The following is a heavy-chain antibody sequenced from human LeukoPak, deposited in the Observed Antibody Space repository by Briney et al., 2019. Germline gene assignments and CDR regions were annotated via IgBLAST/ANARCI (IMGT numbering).Heavy chain of an antibody. CDR3: ASQSYARFDP. V-gene: IGHV3-7*01. D-gene: IGHD3-16*01. CDR2: IQPDGSEQ. Sequence: PGGSLRLSCAASQFTFTTYWMSWVRQAPGKGLEWVGNIQPDGSEQYPVDSVKGRFTISRDNARNSLFLQMNSLRVEDTAVYYCASQSYARFDPWGQGTLVTVSS. CDR1: QFTFTTYW. J-gene: IGHJ5*02.